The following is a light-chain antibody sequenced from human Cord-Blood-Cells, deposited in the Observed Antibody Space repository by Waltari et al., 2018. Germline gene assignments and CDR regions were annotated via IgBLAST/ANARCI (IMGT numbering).Light chain of an antibody. V-gene: IGKV1-33*01. J-gene: IGKJ4*01. CDR3: QQYDNLLLT. Sequence: DIQMTQSPSSLSASVGDRVTITCQACQDISNYLSWYQQKPGKAPKLLIYDASNVETGVPSRFSGSGSGTDFTFTISSLQPEGIATYYCQQYDNLLLTFGGGTKVEIK. CDR2: DAS. CDR1: QDISNY.